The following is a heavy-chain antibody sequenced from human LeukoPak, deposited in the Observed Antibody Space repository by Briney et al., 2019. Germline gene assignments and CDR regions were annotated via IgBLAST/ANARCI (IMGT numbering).Heavy chain of an antibody. D-gene: IGHD1-26*01. J-gene: IGHJ4*02. CDR2: LSGGGGST. Sequence: GGSLRLSCAASGXTFSSYAMSWVRQAPGKGLEWVFALSGGGGSTYYAASVKGRFTISSDYSKNTLYLQMNSQRAEDTAVYYCAKEVIVGFTPGTDYWGQGALVTVSS. CDR3: AKEVIVGFTPGTDY. CDR1: GXTFSSYA. V-gene: IGHV3-23*01.